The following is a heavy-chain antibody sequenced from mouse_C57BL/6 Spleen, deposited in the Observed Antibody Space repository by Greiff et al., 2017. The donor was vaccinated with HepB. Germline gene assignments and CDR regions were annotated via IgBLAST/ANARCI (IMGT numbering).Heavy chain of an antibody. CDR3: ARTYYGSSYDY. D-gene: IGHD1-1*01. V-gene: IGHV1-22*01. Sequence: EVQLQQSGPELVKPGASVKMSCKASGYTFTDYNMHWVKQSHGKSLEWIGYINPNNGGTSYNQKFKGKATLTVNKSSITAYMELRSLTSEDSAVYYCARTYYGSSYDYWGQGTTLTVSS. CDR1: GYTFTDYN. J-gene: IGHJ2*01. CDR2: INPNNGGT.